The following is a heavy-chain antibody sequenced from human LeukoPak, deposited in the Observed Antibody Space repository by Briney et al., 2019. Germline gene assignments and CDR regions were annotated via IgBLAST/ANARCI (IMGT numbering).Heavy chain of an antibody. CDR1: GYTFTGYY. V-gene: IGHV1-2*02. D-gene: IGHD3-10*01. Sequence: ASVKVSCKASGYTFTGYYMHWVRQAPGQGLEWMGWINPNSGGTNYAQKFQGRVTMTRNTSISTAYMELSRLRSDDTAMYYCASLSMVRGVPRSEYWGQGTLVTVSS. CDR2: INPNSGGT. CDR3: ASLSMVRGVPRSEY. J-gene: IGHJ4*02.